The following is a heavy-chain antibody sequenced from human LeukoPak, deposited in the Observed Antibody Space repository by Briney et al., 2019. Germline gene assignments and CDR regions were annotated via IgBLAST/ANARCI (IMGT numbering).Heavy chain of an antibody. Sequence: PSETLSLTCTVSGGSISSSSYYWGWIRQPPGKGLEWIGSIYYSGSTYYNPSLKSRVTISVDTSKNQFSLKLSSVTAADTAVYYCERASKVVVITSGAFDIWGQGTMVTVSS. J-gene: IGHJ3*02. D-gene: IGHD3-22*01. CDR2: IYYSGST. V-gene: IGHV4-39*07. CDR3: ERASKVVVITSGAFDI. CDR1: GGSISSSSYY.